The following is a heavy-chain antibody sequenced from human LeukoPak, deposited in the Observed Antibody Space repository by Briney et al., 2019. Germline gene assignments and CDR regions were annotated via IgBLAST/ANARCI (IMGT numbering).Heavy chain of an antibody. CDR3: ARGCYYDSSGYPYFDY. CDR2: INHSGST. CDR1: GGSFSGYY. V-gene: IGHV4-34*01. D-gene: IGHD3-22*01. Sequence: PSETLSLTCAVYGGSFSGYYWSWIRQPPGKGLEWMGEINHSGSTNYNPSLKSRVTISVDTSKNQFSLKLSSVTAADTAVYYCARGCYYDSSGYPYFDYWGQGTLVTVSS. J-gene: IGHJ4*02.